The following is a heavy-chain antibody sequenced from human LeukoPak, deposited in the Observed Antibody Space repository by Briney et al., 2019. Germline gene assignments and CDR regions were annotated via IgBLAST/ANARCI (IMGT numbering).Heavy chain of an antibody. D-gene: IGHD2-15*01. CDR2: IYSSGST. J-gene: IGHJ4*02. CDR1: GFTVSSSY. CDR3: AKWETVVVVAATFLDY. Sequence: SGGSLRLSCAPSGFTVSSSYMRWVRQAPGKGLEWVSIIYSSGSTYYADSVKGRFTISRDNSKNTLYLQMNSLRAEDTGLYYCAKWETVVVVAATFLDYWGQGTLVTVSS. V-gene: IGHV3-66*01.